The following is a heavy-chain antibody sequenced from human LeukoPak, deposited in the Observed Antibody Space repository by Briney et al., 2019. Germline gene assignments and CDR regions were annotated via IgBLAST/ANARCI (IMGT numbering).Heavy chain of an antibody. D-gene: IGHD6-13*01. J-gene: IGHJ5*02. CDR3: ARDSSSWYRRGDWFDP. V-gene: IGHV1-18*01. CDR2: ISAYNGNT. Sequence: SVKVSCKASGYTFTSYGISWVRQAPGQGLEWMGWISAYNGNTNYAQKLQGRVTMTTDTSTSTAYMELRSLRSDDTAVYYCARDSSSWYRRGDWFDPWGQGTLVTVSS. CDR1: GYTFTSYG.